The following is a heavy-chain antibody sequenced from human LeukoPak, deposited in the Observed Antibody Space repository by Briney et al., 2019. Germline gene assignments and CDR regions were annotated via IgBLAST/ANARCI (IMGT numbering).Heavy chain of an antibody. J-gene: IGHJ4*02. D-gene: IGHD4-17*01. CDR2: ISSSGSTI. CDR3: ARDLYGDYALGY. CDR1: GFTFSSYE. Sequence: GGSLRLSCAASGFTFSSYEMNWVRQAPGKGLEWVSYISSSGSTIYYADSVKGRFTISRDNAKNSLYLQMNSLRAEDTAVYYCARDLYGDYALGYWGQGTLVTVSS. V-gene: IGHV3-48*03.